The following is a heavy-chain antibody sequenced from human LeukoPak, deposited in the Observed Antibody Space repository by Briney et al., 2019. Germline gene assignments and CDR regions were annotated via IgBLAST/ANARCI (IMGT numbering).Heavy chain of an antibody. CDR3: AKPARTDYADY. CDR1: GFTFSSYA. D-gene: IGHD1-14*01. Sequence: GGSLRLSCAASGFTFSSYAMNWVRQAPGKGLEWVSSISASGGSTYYADSVKGRFTISTDNSKNTMYLTMNSLRAEDTAVYYCAKPARTDYADYWGQGTLVTVSS. J-gene: IGHJ4*02. CDR2: ISASGGST. V-gene: IGHV3-23*01.